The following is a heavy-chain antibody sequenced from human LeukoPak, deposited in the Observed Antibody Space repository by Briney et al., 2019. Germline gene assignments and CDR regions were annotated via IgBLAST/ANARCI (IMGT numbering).Heavy chain of an antibody. Sequence: GGSLRLSCAASGFTFSSYSMNWVRQAPGKGLKWVSYISSSSSTIYYADSVKGRFTISRDNAKNSLYLQMNSLRAEDTAVYYCARDLIVGGFDYGMDVWGQGTTVTVSS. CDR3: ARDLIVGGFDYGMDV. CDR2: ISSSSSTI. J-gene: IGHJ6*02. V-gene: IGHV3-48*01. CDR1: GFTFSSYS. D-gene: IGHD3-10*01.